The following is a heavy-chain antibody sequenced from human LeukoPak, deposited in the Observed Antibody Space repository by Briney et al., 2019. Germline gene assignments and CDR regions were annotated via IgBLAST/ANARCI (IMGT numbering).Heavy chain of an antibody. CDR2: INHSGST. Sequence: PSETLSLTCAVYGGSFSGYYWSWIRQPPGKGLEWIGEINHSGSTNYNPSLKSRVTISVDTSKNQFSLKLSSVTAADTAVYYCARRRQAAVAGRYYYYYYMDVWGKGTTVTISS. CDR3: ARRRQAAVAGRYYYYYYMDV. D-gene: IGHD6-19*01. J-gene: IGHJ6*03. CDR1: GGSFSGYY. V-gene: IGHV4-34*01.